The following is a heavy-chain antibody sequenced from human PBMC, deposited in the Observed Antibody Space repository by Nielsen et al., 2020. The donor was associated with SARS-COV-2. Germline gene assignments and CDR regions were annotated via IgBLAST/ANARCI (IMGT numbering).Heavy chain of an antibody. D-gene: IGHD3-10*01. J-gene: IGHJ4*02. V-gene: IGHV3-48*01. CDR2: ISSSSSTI. CDR1: GFTFSSYS. CDR3: AKIWGKNGSGDY. Sequence: GGSLRLSCAASGFTFSSYSMNWVRQAPGQGLEWVSYISSSSSTIYYSDSVKGRFTISRDNAKNSLYLQMNSLRAEDTAVYYCAKIWGKNGSGDYWGQGTLVTVSS.